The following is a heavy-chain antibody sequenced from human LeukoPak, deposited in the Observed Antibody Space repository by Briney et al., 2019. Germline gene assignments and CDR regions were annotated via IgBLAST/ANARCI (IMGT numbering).Heavy chain of an antibody. CDR2: IIPIFGTA. Sequence: SVKVSCKASGGIFSSYAISWVRQAPGQGLEWMGGIIPIFGTANYAQKFQGRVTITTDESTSTAYMELSSLRSEDTAVYYCAKRTTGNAFDIWGQGTVVTVSS. V-gene: IGHV1-69*05. J-gene: IGHJ3*02. CDR1: GGIFSSYA. CDR3: AKRTTGNAFDI. D-gene: IGHD4-11*01.